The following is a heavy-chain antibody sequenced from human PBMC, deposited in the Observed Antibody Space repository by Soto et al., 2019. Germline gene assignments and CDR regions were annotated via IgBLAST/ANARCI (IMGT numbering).Heavy chain of an antibody. CDR3: ARGGRGGFDY. V-gene: IGHV3-74*01. CDR2: IKSDGSST. CDR1: GFTFTSYW. D-gene: IGHD3-16*01. Sequence: EVQLVESGGGLGPPGGSLRLSCAASGFTFTSYWMHWVRQAPGKGLVWVSSIKSDGSSTNYADSVKGRFTISRDNAKNTVYLQMNSLRAEDTAVYYCARGGRGGFDYWGQGALVTVSS. J-gene: IGHJ4*02.